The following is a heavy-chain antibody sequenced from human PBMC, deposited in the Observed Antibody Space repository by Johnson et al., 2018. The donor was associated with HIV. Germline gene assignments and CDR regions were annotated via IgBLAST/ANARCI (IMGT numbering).Heavy chain of an antibody. V-gene: IGHV3-30-3*01. J-gene: IGHJ3*01. CDR2: MSYDGSNK. D-gene: IGHD3-22*01. Sequence: QVQLVESGGGVVQHGGSLILSCAASGFTFSSYAMHWVRQAPGKGLEWVAIMSYDGSNKYYADSVKGRFTLSRDNSKNTLYLQMNSLRAEDTAVYYCARDINYYDSSGYLIGSDAFDLWGQGTMVTVSS. CDR1: GFTFSSYA. CDR3: ARDINYYDSSGYLIGSDAFDL.